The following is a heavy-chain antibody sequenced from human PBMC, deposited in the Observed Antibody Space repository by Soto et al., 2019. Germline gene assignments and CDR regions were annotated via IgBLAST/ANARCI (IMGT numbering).Heavy chain of an antibody. D-gene: IGHD4-4*01. CDR1: GFTFSSYW. J-gene: IGHJ6*02. V-gene: IGHV3-7*05. Sequence: GGSLRLSYAVSGFTFSSYWMSWVRQAPGKGLEWVANIKQDGSDKVYLDSVKGRFTISRDNSKNTLYLQMNSLRAEDTAVYYCAKVPTASVYSNYYYGMDVWGQGTTVTVSS. CDR2: IKQDGSDK. CDR3: AKVPTASVYSNYYYGMDV.